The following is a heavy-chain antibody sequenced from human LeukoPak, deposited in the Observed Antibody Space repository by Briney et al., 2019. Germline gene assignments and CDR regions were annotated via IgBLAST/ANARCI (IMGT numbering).Heavy chain of an antibody. CDR2: INHSGST. V-gene: IGHV4-34*01. Sequence: SGTLSLTCAVYGGSFSGYYWSWIRQPPGKGLEWIGEINHSGSTNYNPSLKSRVTISVDTSKNQFSLKLGSVTAADTAVYYCARAEGDIVVVPAPRFFDYWGQGTLVTVSS. J-gene: IGHJ4*02. D-gene: IGHD2-2*01. CDR1: GGSFSGYY. CDR3: ARAEGDIVVVPAPRFFDY.